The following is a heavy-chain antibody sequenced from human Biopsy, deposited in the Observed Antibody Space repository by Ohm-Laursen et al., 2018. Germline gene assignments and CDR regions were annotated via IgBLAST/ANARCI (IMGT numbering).Heavy chain of an antibody. D-gene: IGHD3-10*01. J-gene: IGHJ4*02. Sequence: SLRLSCAASGFTFSASAVHWVRQASGKGLEWVGLIRSKAKSYATAYAASVTGRFTISRDDSKNTTYLQMNSLKTEDTAVYYCTLEGAGFDNWGQGTLVTVSS. CDR1: GFTFSASA. V-gene: IGHV3-73*01. CDR2: IRSKAKSYAT. CDR3: TLEGAGFDN.